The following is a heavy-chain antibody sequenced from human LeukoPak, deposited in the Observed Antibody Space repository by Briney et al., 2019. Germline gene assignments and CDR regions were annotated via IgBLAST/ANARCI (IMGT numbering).Heavy chain of an antibody. V-gene: IGHV3-9*01. J-gene: IGHJ4*02. CDR2: ISWNSGSI. CDR3: AKDNRYSSSWYEN. D-gene: IGHD6-13*01. CDR1: GFTFDDYA. Sequence: PGGSLRLSCAASGFTFDDYAMHWVRQAPGKGLEWVSGISWNSGSIGYADSVKGRFTISRDNAKNSLYLQMNSLRAEDTALYYCAKDNRYSSSWYENWGQGTLVTVSS.